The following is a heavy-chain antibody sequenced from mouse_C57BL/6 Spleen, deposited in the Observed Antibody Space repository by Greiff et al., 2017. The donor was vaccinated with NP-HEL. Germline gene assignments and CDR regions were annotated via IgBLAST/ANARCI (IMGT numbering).Heavy chain of an antibody. Sequence: VKLQQPGAELVKPGASVKMSCKASGYTFTSYWITWVKQRPGQGLEWIGDIYPGSGSTNYNEKFKSKATLTVDTSSSTSYMQLSSLTSEDSAVYYGAREDYYGSSPWFAYWGQGTLVTVSA. CDR3: AREDYYGSSPWFAY. D-gene: IGHD1-1*01. CDR2: IYPGSGST. J-gene: IGHJ3*01. V-gene: IGHV1-55*01. CDR1: GYTFTSYW.